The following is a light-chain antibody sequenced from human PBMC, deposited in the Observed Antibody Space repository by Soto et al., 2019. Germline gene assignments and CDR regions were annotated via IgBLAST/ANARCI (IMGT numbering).Light chain of an antibody. Sequence: EIVLTQSPGTVSLSPGERATLSGRASQSVSTNYLAWYQQKPGQAPRLLIYRTSTRATGIPDRFSGGGSGTDFTLTISSLLSEDFAVYFCQQYNNWPLTFGGGTKVDIK. V-gene: IGKV3-20*01. CDR3: QQYNNWPLT. J-gene: IGKJ4*01. CDR1: QSVSTNY. CDR2: RTS.